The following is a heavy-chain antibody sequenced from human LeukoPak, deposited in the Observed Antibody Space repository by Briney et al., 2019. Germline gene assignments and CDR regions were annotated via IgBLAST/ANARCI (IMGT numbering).Heavy chain of an antibody. J-gene: IGHJ5*02. CDR1: GGSISSGGYS. CDR2: MYHGGST. CDR3: ASTNDFGDYMGA. D-gene: IGHD4-17*01. Sequence: SETLSLTCAVSGGSISSGGYSWRWIRQPPGKGLEWIAYMYHGGSTYYSPSLEGRVTISVDRSKNQLSLKVTSVTAADTAVYYCASTNDFGDYMGAWGQGILVTVSS. V-gene: IGHV4-30-2*01.